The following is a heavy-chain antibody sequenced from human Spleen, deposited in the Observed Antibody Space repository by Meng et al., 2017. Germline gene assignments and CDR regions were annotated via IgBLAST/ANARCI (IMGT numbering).Heavy chain of an antibody. Sequence: QGQLVTSGAEVKKPGASVKVSCNASRYTLTSDGFSWVRQAPGQGLEWMGWINRYSGNTDYAQKFQGRVTMTTDTSTSTAYMELTSLRSDDTAVYYCATRGNPYLNCWGQGTLVTVSS. CDR2: INRYSGNT. CDR3: ATRGNPYLNC. J-gene: IGHJ4*02. CDR1: RYTLTSDG. V-gene: IGHV1-18*01.